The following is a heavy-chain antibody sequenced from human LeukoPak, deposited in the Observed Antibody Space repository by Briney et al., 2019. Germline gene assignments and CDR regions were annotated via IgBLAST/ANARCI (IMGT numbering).Heavy chain of an antibody. J-gene: IGHJ4*02. V-gene: IGHV4-34*01. CDR2: INHSGST. D-gene: IGHD1-26*01. CDR1: GGSFSGYY. CDR3: ARTVGATTHPLRY. Sequence: NPSETLSLTCAVYGGSFSGYYWSWIRQPPGKGLEWLGEINHSGSTNYNPSLKSRVTISVDTSKNQFSLKLSSVTAADTAVYYCARTVGATTHPLRYWGQGTLVTVSS.